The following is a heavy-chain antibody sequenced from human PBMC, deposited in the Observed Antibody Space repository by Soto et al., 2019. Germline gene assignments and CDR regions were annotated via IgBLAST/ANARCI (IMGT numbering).Heavy chain of an antibody. CDR2: IYYSGST. J-gene: IGHJ6*02. D-gene: IGHD3-16*01. Sequence: SETLSLTCTVSGGSISTSSYYWGWIRQPPGKGLEWIGYIYYSGSTNYNPSLKSRVTISVDTSKNQFSLKLSSVTAADTAVYYCARDDSIGGDYYYYGMDVWGQGTTVTVSS. V-gene: IGHV4-61*01. CDR3: ARDDSIGGDYYYYGMDV. CDR1: GGSISTSSYY.